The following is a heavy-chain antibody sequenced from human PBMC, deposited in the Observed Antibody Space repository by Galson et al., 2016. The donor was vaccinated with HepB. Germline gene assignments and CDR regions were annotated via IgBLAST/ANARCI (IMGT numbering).Heavy chain of an antibody. J-gene: IGHJ6*02. Sequence: SVKVSCKASGYTFTNYAIHWVRQAPGQRLEWMGWINTGNGNTRYSQKFQGRVTITRDTSASTAYMELSSLRSEDTAVYYCARDRPPYGMDVRGQGTTVTVSS. CDR1: GYTFTNYA. CDR3: ARDRPPYGMDV. V-gene: IGHV1-3*04. D-gene: IGHD6-6*01. CDR2: INTGNGNT.